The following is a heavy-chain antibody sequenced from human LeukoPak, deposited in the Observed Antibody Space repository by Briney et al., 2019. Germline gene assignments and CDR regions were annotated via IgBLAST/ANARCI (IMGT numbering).Heavy chain of an antibody. CDR2: VYYSGTT. Sequence: SETLSLTCSVSGDSISLSFYYWGWIRQPPGKALEWIGSVYYSGTTSYNPSLKSRVTISVDTSKNQFSLKLSSVTAADTAVYYCARGTEYYDFWSGYYSYFDYWGQGTLVTVSS. CDR1: GDSISLSFYY. V-gene: IGHV4-39*07. D-gene: IGHD3-3*01. CDR3: ARGTEYYDFWSGYYSYFDY. J-gene: IGHJ4*02.